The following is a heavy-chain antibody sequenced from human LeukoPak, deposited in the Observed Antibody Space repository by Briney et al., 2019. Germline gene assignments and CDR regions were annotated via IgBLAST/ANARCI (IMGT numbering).Heavy chain of an antibody. D-gene: IGHD3-22*01. CDR2: ISGNGGTT. Sequence: GGALRLSCSASGFTFNNYAMNWVREAPGKGLEYVSAISGNGGTTYYADSVKGRCTISRDNSKNTLYLQMSTLRAEDTAVYYCGLAAYYYDSSGSDDAFDIWGQGAMVIVSS. CDR3: GLAAYYYDSSGSDDAFDI. CDR1: GFTFNNYA. V-gene: IGHV3-64D*08. J-gene: IGHJ3*02.